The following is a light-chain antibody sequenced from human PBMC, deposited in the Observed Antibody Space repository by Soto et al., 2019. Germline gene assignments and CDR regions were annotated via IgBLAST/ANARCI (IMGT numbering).Light chain of an antibody. V-gene: IGKV3-20*01. Sequence: ETVLTQSPGTLSLSPGERATLSCRASPSVWGSLLAWYQHKPGQTPRLLIYGASSRATGIPDRFSGSGSGTNFTLTISRLEPEDFAVYYCQQYGSPWTFGQVTKVEIK. CDR2: GAS. CDR1: PSVWGSL. CDR3: QQYGSPWT. J-gene: IGKJ1*01.